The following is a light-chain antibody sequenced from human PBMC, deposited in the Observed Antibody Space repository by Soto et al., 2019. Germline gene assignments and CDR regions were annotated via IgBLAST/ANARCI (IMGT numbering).Light chain of an antibody. CDR3: QQYNNWPLT. CDR1: QSVSSN. CDR2: GAS. Sequence: DIVMTKSPSTVAVCPGERATLSCRASQSVSSNLAWYQQKPGQAPRLLIYGASTRATGIPARFSGSGSGTEFTLTISSLQSEDFAVYYCQQYNNWPLTFGQGTKVDIK. J-gene: IGKJ1*01. V-gene: IGKV3-15*01.